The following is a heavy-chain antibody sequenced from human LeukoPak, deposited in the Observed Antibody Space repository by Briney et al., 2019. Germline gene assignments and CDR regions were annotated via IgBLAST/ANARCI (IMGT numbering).Heavy chain of an antibody. D-gene: IGHD1-26*01. CDR3: ARVALVKWELLQPPGAFDI. CDR2: IYYSGST. V-gene: IGHV4-59*01. Sequence: SETLSLPCTVSGGSISSYYWSWIRQPPGKGLEWIGYIYYSGSTNYNPSLKSRVAISVDTSKNQFSLKLSSVTAADTAAYYCARVALVKWELLQPPGAFDIWGQGTMVTVSS. CDR1: GGSISSYY. J-gene: IGHJ3*02.